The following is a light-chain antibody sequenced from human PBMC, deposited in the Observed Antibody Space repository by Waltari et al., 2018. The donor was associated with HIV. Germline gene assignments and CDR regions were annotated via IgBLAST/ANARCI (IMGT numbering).Light chain of an antibody. CDR2: MAS. CDR3: QQYNSYSLWT. J-gene: IGKJ1*01. CDR1: QSISSW. V-gene: IGKV1-5*03. Sequence: DIQMTQSPSSLSASVGDRVTHTCRATQSISSWLAWFQQKPGKAPKLLIYMASSLESGVPSRFSGSGSGTEFTLTISSLQPDDFATYYCQQYNSYSLWTFGQGTKVEIK.